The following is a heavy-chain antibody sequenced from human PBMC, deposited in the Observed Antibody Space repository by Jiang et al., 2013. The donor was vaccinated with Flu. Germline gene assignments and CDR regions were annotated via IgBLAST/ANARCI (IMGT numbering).Heavy chain of an antibody. J-gene: IGHJ3*02. Sequence: VQLVESGGGLVQPGGSLRLSCAASGFTFSSYAMSWVRQAPGKGLEWVSAISGSGGSTYYADSVKGRFTISRDNSKNTLYLQMNSLRAEDTAVYYCAKDQEVVVVPAAIRGVGAFDIWGQGTMVTVSS. CDR3: AKDQEVVVVPAAIRGVGAFDI. CDR1: GFTFSSYA. V-gene: IGHV3-23*04. CDR2: ISGSGGST. D-gene: IGHD2-2*02.